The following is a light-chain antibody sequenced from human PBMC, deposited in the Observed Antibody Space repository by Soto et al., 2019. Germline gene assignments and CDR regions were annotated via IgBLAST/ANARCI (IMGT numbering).Light chain of an antibody. J-gene: IGLJ2*01. CDR3: GTWDSSLSVGL. CDR2: DND. CDR1: SSNIGHNY. Sequence: QSVLTQPPSVSAAPGQKVTISCSGSSSNIGHNYVCWYQHLPGTAPKLLIFDNDKRPSGIPDRFSGSKSGTSATLGITGLQPGDEADYYCGTWDSSLSVGLFGGGTKLTVL. V-gene: IGLV1-51*01.